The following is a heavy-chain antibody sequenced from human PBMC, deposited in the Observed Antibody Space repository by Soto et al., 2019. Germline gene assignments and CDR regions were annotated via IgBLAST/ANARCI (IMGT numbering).Heavy chain of an antibody. CDR2: IYKSGST. CDR1: GGSVSCHH. CDR3: ARPLAGLQRGVGWLDP. V-gene: IGHV4-59*08. Sequence: ASETLSLTCTVSGGSVSCHHWSWIRQPPGKGLEWIGYIYKSGSTYYNPSLKSRVTISVDTSKNQFSLNLTSVTASDTAVYYCARPLAGLQRGVGWLDPWGQGTLVTVSS. D-gene: IGHD1-1*01. J-gene: IGHJ5*02.